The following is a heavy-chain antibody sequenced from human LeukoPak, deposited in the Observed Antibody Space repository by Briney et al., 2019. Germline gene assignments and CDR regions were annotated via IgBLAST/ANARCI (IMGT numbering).Heavy chain of an antibody. J-gene: IGHJ4*02. Sequence: SETLSLTCTVSGGSISSYYWSWIRQPPGKGLEWIGYIYYSGSTNYNPSLKSRVTISVDTSKNQFSLKLSSVSATDTAVYYCVSPRGFSYGYFDYWGQGTLVTVSS. CDR2: IYYSGST. CDR3: VSPRGFSYGYFDY. D-gene: IGHD5-18*01. CDR1: GGSISSYY. V-gene: IGHV4-59*08.